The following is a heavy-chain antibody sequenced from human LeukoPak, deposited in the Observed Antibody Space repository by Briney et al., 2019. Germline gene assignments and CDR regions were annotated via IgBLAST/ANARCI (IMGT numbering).Heavy chain of an antibody. Sequence: SETLSLTCTVSGGSISGYYWSWIRQHPGKGLEWIGYIYYSGITYYNPSLKSRITISVDTSKNQFSLYLSSVTAADTAVYYCARVTSGEFADYWGQGTLVTVSS. J-gene: IGHJ4*02. CDR2: IYYSGIT. CDR1: GGSISGYY. CDR3: ARVTSGEFADY. V-gene: IGHV4-31*03. D-gene: IGHD3-10*01.